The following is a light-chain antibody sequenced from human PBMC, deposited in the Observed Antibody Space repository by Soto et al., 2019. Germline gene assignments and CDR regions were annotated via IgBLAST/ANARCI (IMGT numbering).Light chain of an antibody. CDR1: QGIRND. CDR3: QQFAISTT. V-gene: IGKV1-17*01. Sequence: DIQMTQSPSSLSASVGDRVTIICRASQGIRNDLGWYQQKPGKAPKRLIYGSSSLQSGVPSRFSGSGSGTEFILTISSLQPEDSATYYCQQFAISTTFGQGTKV. J-gene: IGKJ1*01. CDR2: GSS.